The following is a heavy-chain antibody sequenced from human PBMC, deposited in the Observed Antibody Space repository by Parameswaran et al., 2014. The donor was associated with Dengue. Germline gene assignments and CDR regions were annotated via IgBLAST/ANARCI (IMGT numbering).Heavy chain of an antibody. D-gene: IGHD2-2*01. CDR3: ARFVVVVPAAMENYHAMDV. CDR2: VMPMFGTA. V-gene: IGHV1-69*01. Sequence: WVRQAPGQGLEWMGGVMPMFGTANYAQKFQGRVSITADESTSTAYMELSSLRSEDSAVYYCARFVVVVPAAMENYHAMDVWGQGTTVTVSS. J-gene: IGHJ6*02.